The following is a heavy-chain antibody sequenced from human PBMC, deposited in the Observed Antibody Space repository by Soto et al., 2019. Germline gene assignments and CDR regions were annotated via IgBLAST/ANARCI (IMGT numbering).Heavy chain of an antibody. CDR3: AKAGTSIYRHCDY. J-gene: IGHJ4*02. CDR1: GFAFSDYV. CDR2: ISSGGDNT. D-gene: IGHD3-3*01. V-gene: IGHV3-23*01. Sequence: GGSLRLSCAASGFAFSDYVMNWIRQAPGKGLEWVSVISSGGDNTYYAPSVKGRFTIARDNSKNTLFLQMNSLGVEDTAVYYCAKAGTSIYRHCDYWGQGTLVTVSS.